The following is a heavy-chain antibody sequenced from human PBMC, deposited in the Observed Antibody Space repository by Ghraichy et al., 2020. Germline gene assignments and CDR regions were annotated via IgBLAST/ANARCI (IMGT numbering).Heavy chain of an antibody. J-gene: IGHJ3*02. D-gene: IGHD1-20*01. V-gene: IGHV4-34*01. Sequence: SRVTISVDTSKNQFSLKLSSVTAADTAVYYCARLPKSSRSITGTTVNPFDIWGQGTMVTVSS. CDR3: ARLPKSSRSITGTTVNPFDI.